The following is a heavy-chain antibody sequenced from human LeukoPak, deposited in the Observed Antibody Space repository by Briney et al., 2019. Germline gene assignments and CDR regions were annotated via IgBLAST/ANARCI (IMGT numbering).Heavy chain of an antibody. D-gene: IGHD3-3*01. CDR2: IYYSGST. CDR1: GRSISSSSYY. J-gene: IGHJ4*02. CDR3: ARLDTIFVKPPSDY. V-gene: IGHV4-39*01. Sequence: SETLSLTCTVSGRSISSSSYYWGWIRQPPGKGLEWIGSIYYSGSTYYNPSLKSRVTISVDTSKNQFSLKLSSVTAADTAVYYCARLDTIFVKPPSDYWGQGTLVTVSS.